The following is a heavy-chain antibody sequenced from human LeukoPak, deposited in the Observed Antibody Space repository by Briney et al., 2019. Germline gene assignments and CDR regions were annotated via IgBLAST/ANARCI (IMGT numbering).Heavy chain of an antibody. J-gene: IGHJ5*02. V-gene: IGHV4-4*07. D-gene: IGHD2-2*01. CDR3: ARDVVVPAAIGNWFDP. CDR2: IYTSGST. Sequence: SETLSLTCTVSGGSISSYYWSWIRQPAGKGLEWIGRIYTSGSTNYSPSLKSRVTMSVDTSKNQFSLKLSSVTAADTAVYYCARDVVVPAAIGNWFDPWGQGTLVTVSS. CDR1: GGSISSYY.